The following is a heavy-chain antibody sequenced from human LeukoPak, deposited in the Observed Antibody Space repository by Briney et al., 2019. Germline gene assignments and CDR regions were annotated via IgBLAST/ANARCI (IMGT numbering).Heavy chain of an antibody. V-gene: IGHV4-34*01. CDR3: ARGGPSSSSSLTTFGSGTNWFDP. CDR1: GGSFSGYY. J-gene: IGHJ5*02. CDR2: INHSGST. Sequence: SETLSLTCAVYGGSFSGYYWSWIRQPPGKGLEWIGEINHSGSTNYNPSLKSRVTISVDTSKHQFSLKLSSVTAADTAVYYCARGGPSSSSSLTTFGSGTNWFDPWGQGTLVTVSS. D-gene: IGHD6-6*01.